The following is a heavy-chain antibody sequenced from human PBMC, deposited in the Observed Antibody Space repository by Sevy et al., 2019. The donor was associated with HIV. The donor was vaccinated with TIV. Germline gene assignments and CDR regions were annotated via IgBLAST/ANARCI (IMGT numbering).Heavy chain of an antibody. CDR3: ARYRRNYGGQYFDY. CDR2: MSSGTSYT. D-gene: IGHD1-7*01. J-gene: IGHJ4*02. Sequence: GGSLRLSCAASGFTFSDYYMSWIRQAPGKGLEWVSYMSSGTSYTNYADSVKGRFTISRDNAKNSLYLQMNSLRAEDTAEYYCARYRRNYGGQYFDYWGQGTLVTVSS. V-gene: IGHV3-11*06. CDR1: GFTFSDYY.